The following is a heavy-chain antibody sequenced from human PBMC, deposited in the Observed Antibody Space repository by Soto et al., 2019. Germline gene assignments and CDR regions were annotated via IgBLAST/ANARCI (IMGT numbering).Heavy chain of an antibody. V-gene: IGHV1-69*17. J-gene: IGHJ3*01. Sequence: QALLEQSGAEMKKPGSSVTVSCKASRGTFNSYAISWVRQAPGQGLEWMGGIIPIFGLTNYAQKFQGRVTLTADKVTDTAYMELSGLTSGDTAVYFCARDGAALCAGECSFNAFDLWGRGTSVTVSS. D-gene: IGHD3-10*01. CDR3: ARDGAALCAGECSFNAFDL. CDR1: RGTFNSYA. CDR2: IIPIFGLT.